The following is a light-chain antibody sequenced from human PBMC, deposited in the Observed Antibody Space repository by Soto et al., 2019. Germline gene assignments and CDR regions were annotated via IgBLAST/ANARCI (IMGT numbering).Light chain of an antibody. CDR2: KAS. CDR3: QQYNDYYRT. Sequence: IQMTQSPSTLSASVGDSVAITCRASQSIGIWLAWYQQKPGKAPRFLIYKASSLESGVPSRFSGSGYGTAFTLTISSLQPDDFATEYCQQYNDYYRTFGQGTKVDTK. V-gene: IGKV1-5*03. J-gene: IGKJ1*01. CDR1: QSIGIW.